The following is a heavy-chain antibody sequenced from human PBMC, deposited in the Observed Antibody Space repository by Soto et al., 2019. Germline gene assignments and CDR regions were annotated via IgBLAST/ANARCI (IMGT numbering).Heavy chain of an antibody. Sequence: QVQLVQSGAEVKKPGASVKVSCKASGYAFSQFYIHWMRQAPGQGLEWMGWINPNGGRTKFAQSLQGSVTMTRDTSIKTVCMELSGLRSDATAVYYCARESGGTTATLDYYYSYMEVSGKWTTVTFSS. CDR2: INPNGGRT. D-gene: IGHD1-26*01. V-gene: IGHV1-2*04. CDR1: GYAFSQFY. CDR3: ARESGGTTATLDYYYSYMEV. J-gene: IGHJ6*03.